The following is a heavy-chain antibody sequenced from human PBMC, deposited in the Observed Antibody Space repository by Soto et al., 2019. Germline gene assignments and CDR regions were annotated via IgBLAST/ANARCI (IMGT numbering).Heavy chain of an antibody. D-gene: IGHD2-15*01. CDR2: IYHSGST. CDR1: GASIGSADYS. Sequence: SETLSLTRAVSGASIGSADYSWSWIRQPAGKDLEWIGYIYHSGSTYYNPSLKSRVTISVDRSKNQFSLKLSSVTAADTAVYYCARDCSGGTCYGAFDIWGQGTMVT. V-gene: IGHV4-30-2*01. CDR3: ARDCSGGTCYGAFDI. J-gene: IGHJ3*02.